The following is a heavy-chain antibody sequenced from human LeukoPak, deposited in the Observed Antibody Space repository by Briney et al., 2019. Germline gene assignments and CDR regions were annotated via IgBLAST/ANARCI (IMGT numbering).Heavy chain of an antibody. J-gene: IGHJ4*02. CDR3: AISRDDYIVFDY. CDR2: IIPIFGTA. D-gene: IGHD5-24*01. CDR1: GGTFSSYA. Sequence: SVKVSCKASGGTFSSYAISWVRHAPGQGLEWMGRIIPIFGTANYAQKFQGRITIITDESTITAYMELSSLRSEDTAVYYCAISRDDYIVFDYWGQGTLVTVSS. V-gene: IGHV1-69*05.